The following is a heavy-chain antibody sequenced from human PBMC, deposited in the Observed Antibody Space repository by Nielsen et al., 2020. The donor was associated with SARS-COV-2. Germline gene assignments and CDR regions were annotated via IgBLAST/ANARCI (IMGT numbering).Heavy chain of an antibody. CDR3: AKVDTAMVFYYYYMDV. J-gene: IGHJ6*03. CDR1: GFTFSNYA. CDR2: ISYDGSNK. Sequence: GESLKISCAASGFTFSNYAMHWVRQAPGKGLEWVAVISYDGSNKYYADSVKGRFTISRDNSKNTLYLQMNSLRAEDTAVYYCAKVDTAMVFYYYYMDVWGKGTTVTVSS. V-gene: IGHV3-30-3*01. D-gene: IGHD5-18*01.